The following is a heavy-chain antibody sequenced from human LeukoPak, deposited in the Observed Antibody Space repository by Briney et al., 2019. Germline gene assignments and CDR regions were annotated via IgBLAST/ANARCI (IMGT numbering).Heavy chain of an antibody. V-gene: IGHV4-59*01. CDR2: IYYSGST. CDR1: GGSISDYY. D-gene: IGHD2-2*01. Sequence: PSETLSLTCTVSGGSISDYYWNWVRQPPGKGLEWIGYIYYSGSTTYNPSLKSRVTMSVDTAKNQFSLKLGSVTAADTAVYYCASGDFCSSSNCYLRPMDVWGKGTTVTVSS. J-gene: IGHJ6*03. CDR3: ASGDFCSSSNCYLRPMDV.